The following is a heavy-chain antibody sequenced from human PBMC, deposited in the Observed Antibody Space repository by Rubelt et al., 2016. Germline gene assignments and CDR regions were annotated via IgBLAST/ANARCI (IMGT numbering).Heavy chain of an antibody. CDR3: AREVPVDGTAFDP. J-gene: IGHJ5*02. V-gene: IGHV4-59*01. CDR2: NHYTENS. CDR1: GGSISTYY. D-gene: IGHD6-19*01. Sequence: VQLQESGPGLVKPSETLSLTCTVSGGSISTYYWGWIRLPPGKGLEWIGYNHYTENSRYHPSLKSRVPVPVDTPKNQFSLKVRSVTAADTAVYYCAREVPVDGTAFDPWGQGTLVSVSS.